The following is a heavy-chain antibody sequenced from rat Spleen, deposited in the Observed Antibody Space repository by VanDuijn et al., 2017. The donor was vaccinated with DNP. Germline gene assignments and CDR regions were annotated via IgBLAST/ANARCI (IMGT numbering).Heavy chain of an antibody. Sequence: EVQLVESGGGLVRPGNSLRLSCAASGFIFSDYAMAWVRQSPKMGLEWVATIIYDGSSTFYRDSVTGRFTISRDFAKSTLYLQMDSLRSEDSATYYCTTRGNYGGYDYWGQGVMDTVSS. CDR3: TTRGNYGGYDY. J-gene: IGHJ2*01. CDR2: IIYDGSST. CDR1: GFIFSDYA. D-gene: IGHD1-11*01. V-gene: IGHV5S10*01.